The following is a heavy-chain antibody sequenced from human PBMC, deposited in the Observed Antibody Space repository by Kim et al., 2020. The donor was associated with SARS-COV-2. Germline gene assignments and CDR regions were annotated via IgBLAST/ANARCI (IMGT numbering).Heavy chain of an antibody. D-gene: IGHD1-26*01. CDR3: TTGGSYPGYFDY. CDR2: IKSNSDGGTT. CDR1: GFNFNNAW. V-gene: IGHV3-15*05. J-gene: IGHJ4*02. Sequence: GGSLRLSCAASGFNFNNAWMNWVRQAPGKGLEWVGRIKSNSDGGTTDYAAPVKGRFTISRDDSKNTLDLHMNSLETEDTAVYYCTTGGSYPGYFDYWGQGTPVTVSS.